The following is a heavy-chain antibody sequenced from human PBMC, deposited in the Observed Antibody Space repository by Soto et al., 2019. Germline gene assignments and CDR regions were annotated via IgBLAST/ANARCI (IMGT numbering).Heavy chain of an antibody. Sequence: SGTLSLTCTVSGGSISSYYWSWIRQPPGKGLELIGYIYYSGSTNYNPSLKSRVTISVDKSKNQFSLKLSSVTAADTAVYYCAREGARDEYYYYYGMDVWGQGTTVTVSS. CDR3: AREGARDEYYYYYGMDV. D-gene: IGHD1-26*01. J-gene: IGHJ6*02. CDR2: IYYSGST. V-gene: IGHV4-59*12. CDR1: GGSISSYY.